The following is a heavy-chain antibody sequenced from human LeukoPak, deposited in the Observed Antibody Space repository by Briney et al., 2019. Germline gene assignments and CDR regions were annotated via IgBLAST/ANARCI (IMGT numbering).Heavy chain of an antibody. CDR2: IYYSGST. Sequence: PSETLSLTCTVCGGSISSSSYYWGWIRQPPGKGLEWFGSIYYSGSTYYNPSLKSRVTISVDTSKNQFSLKLSSVTAADTAVYYCARAPCSSTSCYTGYYYYGMDVWGQGTTVTVSS. D-gene: IGHD2-2*02. CDR3: ARAPCSSTSCYTGYYYYGMDV. J-gene: IGHJ6*02. CDR1: GGSISSSSYY. V-gene: IGHV4-39*01.